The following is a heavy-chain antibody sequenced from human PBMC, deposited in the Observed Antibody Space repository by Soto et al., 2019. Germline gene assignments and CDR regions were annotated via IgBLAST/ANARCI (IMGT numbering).Heavy chain of an antibody. CDR1: GYPLTELS. Sequence: QVQLVQSGAAVKKPGASVKVYCKVSGYPLTELSMHWVRQAPGKGLEWMGGFDPEDGETIYAQNFQGRVTMTEDTYTDTSYTEQSSLRSADAAVYYCAPGFPRAITLVRGAELFDYWGQGTLVTVAA. D-gene: IGHD3-10*01. V-gene: IGHV1-24*01. J-gene: IGHJ4*02. CDR2: FDPEDGET. CDR3: APGFPRAITLVRGAELFDY.